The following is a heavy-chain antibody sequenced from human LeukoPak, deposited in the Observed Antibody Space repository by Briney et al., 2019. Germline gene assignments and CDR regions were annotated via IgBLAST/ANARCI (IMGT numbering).Heavy chain of an antibody. D-gene: IGHD3-3*01. J-gene: IGHJ6*02. CDR1: GGTFSKYT. CDR3: ARDPSALYDFWSGYYGYYGMDV. V-gene: IGHV1-69*13. Sequence: SVKVSCKASGGTFSKYTISWVRQRPGQGLEWMGGITPLFGTANYAQKFQGRVTITADESASTAYMELSSLRSDDTAVYYCARDPSALYDFWSGYYGYYGMDVWGQGTTVTVSS. CDR2: ITPLFGTA.